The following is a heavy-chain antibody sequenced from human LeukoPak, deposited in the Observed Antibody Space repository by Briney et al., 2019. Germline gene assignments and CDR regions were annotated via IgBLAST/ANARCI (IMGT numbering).Heavy chain of an antibody. Sequence: GGSLRLSCAASGFTFSSYWMHWVRQAPGKGLVWVSRINSDGSSTSYADSVKGRFTISRDNAKNTLYLQMNSLRAEDTAVYYCAIPPGAIVGATLWGQGTLVTVSS. J-gene: IGHJ4*02. D-gene: IGHD1-26*01. CDR3: AIPPGAIVGATL. V-gene: IGHV3-74*01. CDR2: INSDGSST. CDR1: GFTFSSYW.